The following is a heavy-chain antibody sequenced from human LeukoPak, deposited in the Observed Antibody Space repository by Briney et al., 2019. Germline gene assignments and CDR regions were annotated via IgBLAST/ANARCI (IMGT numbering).Heavy chain of an antibody. CDR2: ISGSGGRT. CDR3: AKDLPGDPDDQYYGMDV. J-gene: IGHJ6*02. D-gene: IGHD4-17*01. V-gene: IGHV3-23*01. CDR1: GFTFSNYA. Sequence: GASLRLSCAASGFTFSNYAMSWVRQAPGKGLECVSAISGSGGRTYYAASVKGRFTISRDNSKNTLHLQLNSLRAEDTALHYCAKDLPGDPDDQYYGMDVWGQGTTVTVSS.